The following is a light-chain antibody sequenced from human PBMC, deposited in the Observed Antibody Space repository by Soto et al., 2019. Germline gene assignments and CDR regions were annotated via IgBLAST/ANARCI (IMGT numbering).Light chain of an antibody. CDR2: DVS. Sequence: QSALTQPASVSGSSGQSITISCTGTISDVSGYNFVSWYQQYPGEAPKLMIYDVSNRSSWFSNRFSGSKSGNTASLTISGLQAEDEAEYYCSSYTSSNTYVFGTGTKVTVL. CDR1: ISDVSGYNF. CDR3: SSYTSSNTYV. V-gene: IGLV2-14*03. J-gene: IGLJ1*01.